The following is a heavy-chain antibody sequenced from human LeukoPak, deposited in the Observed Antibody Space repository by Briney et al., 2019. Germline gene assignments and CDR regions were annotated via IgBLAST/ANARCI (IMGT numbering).Heavy chain of an antibody. CDR1: GGTFSSYA. D-gene: IGHD2-2*01. CDR3: ARARYKDIVVVPAATDYYYYYYYMDV. Sequence: ASVKVSCKASGGTFSSYAISWVRQAPGQGLEWMGGIIPIFGTANYAQKFQGRVTITTDESTSTAYMELSSLRSEDTAVYYCARARYKDIVVVPAATDYYYYYYYMDVWGKGTTVTVSS. CDR2: IIPIFGTA. J-gene: IGHJ6*03. V-gene: IGHV1-69*05.